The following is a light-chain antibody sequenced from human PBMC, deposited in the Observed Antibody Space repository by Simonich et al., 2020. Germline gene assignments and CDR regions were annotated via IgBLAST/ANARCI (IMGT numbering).Light chain of an antibody. CDR1: SGYSNSK. CDR3: GADHGSGSNFVV. J-gene: IGLJ2*01. V-gene: IGLV9-49*01. Sequence: QPVLTQPPSASASLGASVTLNCTLSSGYSNSKVDWYQQRPGKGPRFVMRVGTGGMAVSYVGGIPYRLSVLGSGLNRYRTIKNIQEEDESDYHCGADHGSGSNFVVFGGGTKLTVL. CDR2: VGTGGMAV.